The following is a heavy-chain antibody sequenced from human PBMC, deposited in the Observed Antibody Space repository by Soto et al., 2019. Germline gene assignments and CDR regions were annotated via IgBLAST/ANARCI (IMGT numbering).Heavy chain of an antibody. V-gene: IGHV4-30-4*01. CDR3: ARGLRTSSWNGYNSYYFDH. D-gene: IGHD1-1*01. CDR1: GGSISSGDYY. CDR2: IYYSGST. Sequence: SETLSLTCTVSGGSISSGDYYWSWIRQPPGKGLEWIGYIYYSGSTYYNPSLKSRVTISVDTSKNQFSLKLSSVTAADTAVYYCARGLRTSSWNGYNSYYFDHWGQGTLVTVS. J-gene: IGHJ4*02.